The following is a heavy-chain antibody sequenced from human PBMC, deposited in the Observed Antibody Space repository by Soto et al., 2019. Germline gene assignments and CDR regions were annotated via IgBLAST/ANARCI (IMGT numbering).Heavy chain of an antibody. V-gene: IGHV3-23*01. CDR3: AKPNLYCSSTSCYDY. CDR2: ISGSDGNT. D-gene: IGHD2-2*01. CDR1: GFTFSSYA. Sequence: GGSLSRSCAASGFTFSSYAMSWVRQAPGKGLEWASVISGSDGNTYYADSVKGRFTISRDNSKNTLYLQTNSLRVEDTAVYYCAKPNLYCSSTSCYDYWGQGALVTVSS. J-gene: IGHJ4*02.